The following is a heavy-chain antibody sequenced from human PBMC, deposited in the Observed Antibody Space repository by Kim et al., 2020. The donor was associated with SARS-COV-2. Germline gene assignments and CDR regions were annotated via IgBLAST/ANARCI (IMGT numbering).Heavy chain of an antibody. CDR2: ISNDGYST. D-gene: IGHD3-10*01. V-gene: IGHV3-23*01. J-gene: IGHJ6*02. Sequence: GGSLRLSCAASGFTFSNYGMNWVRQAPGKGLEWVSAISNDGYSTFDTDSVQGRFTISRDNSKNTLFLQMNNLRAEDTAVYYCAKRKGDTGSGYVDVWGQGTTVTVSS. CDR3: AKRKGDTGSGYVDV. CDR1: GFTFSNYG.